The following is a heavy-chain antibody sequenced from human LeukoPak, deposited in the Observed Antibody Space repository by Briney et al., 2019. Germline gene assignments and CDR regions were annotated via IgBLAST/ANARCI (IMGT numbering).Heavy chain of an antibody. Sequence: GASLQISCKGSGYSFTSYWIGWGRQLPGKGLEWMGIIYPGDSDTIYSPSFQGQVTISADKSISTAYLQWSSLKASDTAMYYCARQGTTGTTFNYFDYWGQGTLVTVSS. CDR2: IYPGDSDT. J-gene: IGHJ4*02. V-gene: IGHV5-51*01. CDR3: ARQGTTGTTFNYFDY. CDR1: GYSFTSYW. D-gene: IGHD1-1*01.